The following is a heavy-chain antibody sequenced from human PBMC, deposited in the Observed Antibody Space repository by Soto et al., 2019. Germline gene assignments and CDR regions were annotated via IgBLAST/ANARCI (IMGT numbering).Heavy chain of an antibody. J-gene: IGHJ4*02. CDR1: GFTFSDYY. CDR3: ARDPGDMIADY. D-gene: IGHD3-22*01. CDR2: ISSSSSYT. Sequence: LRLSCAASGFTFSDYYMSWIRQAPGKGLEWVSYISSSSSYTNYADSVKGRFTISRDNAKNSLYLQMNSLRAEDTAVYYCARDPGDMIADYWGQGTLVTVSS. V-gene: IGHV3-11*06.